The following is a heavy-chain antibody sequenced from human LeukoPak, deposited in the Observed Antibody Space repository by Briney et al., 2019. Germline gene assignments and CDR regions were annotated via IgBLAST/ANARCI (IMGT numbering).Heavy chain of an antibody. CDR2: ISSSSSYI. D-gene: IGHD3-10*01. Sequence: PGGSLRLSCAASGFTFSSYSMNWVRQAPGKGLEWVSSISSSSSYIYYADSVKGRFTISRDNAKNTLYLQMNSLRAEDTAVYYCARPQTYYYGSGSYYDYWGQGTLVTVSS. CDR3: ARPQTYYYGSGSYYDY. CDR1: GFTFSSYS. J-gene: IGHJ4*02. V-gene: IGHV3-21*04.